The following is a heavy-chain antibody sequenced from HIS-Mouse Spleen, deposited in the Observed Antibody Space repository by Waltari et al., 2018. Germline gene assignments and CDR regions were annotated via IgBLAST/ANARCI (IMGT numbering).Heavy chain of an antibody. J-gene: IGHJ3*02. CDR1: GGSISSSSYY. D-gene: IGHD3-3*01. Sequence: QLQLQESGPGLVKPSETLSLTCTVSGGSISSSSYYWGWIRQPPGKGLEWIGSIYYSGSTYYNPSLKSRVTISVDTSKNQFSLKLSSVTAADTAVYYCARAPTGFLEWSDAFDIWGQGTMVTVSS. CDR2: IYYSGST. V-gene: IGHV4-39*07. CDR3: ARAPTGFLEWSDAFDI.